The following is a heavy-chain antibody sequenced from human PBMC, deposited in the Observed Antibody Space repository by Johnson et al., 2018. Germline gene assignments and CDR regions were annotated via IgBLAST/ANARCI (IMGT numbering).Heavy chain of an antibody. CDR1: GFTFSSYS. CDR3: AREKWNDVYYYYYMDV. V-gene: IGHV3-48*02. Sequence: EVQLVESGGGLVQPGGSLRLSCAASGFTFSSYSMNWVRQAPGKGLEWVSYISSSSSTIYYADAVKGRFTISRDNAKNSLYLQMNSLRDEDTAVYYCAREKWNDVYYYYYMDVWGKGTTVTVSS. CDR2: ISSSSSTI. D-gene: IGHD1-1*01. J-gene: IGHJ6*03.